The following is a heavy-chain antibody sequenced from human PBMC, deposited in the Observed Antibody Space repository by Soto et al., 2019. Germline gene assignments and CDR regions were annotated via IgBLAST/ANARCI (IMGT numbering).Heavy chain of an antibody. V-gene: IGHV3-23*01. CDR1: GFTFSSYA. Sequence: GGSLRLSCAASGFTFSSYAMSWVRQAPGKGLEWVSAISGSGGSTYYADSVKGRFTISRDNSKNTLYLQMNSLRAEDTAVYYCAKDQGYDFWSGYPVDDAFDIWGQGTMVTVPS. J-gene: IGHJ3*02. D-gene: IGHD3-3*01. CDR3: AKDQGYDFWSGYPVDDAFDI. CDR2: ISGSGGST.